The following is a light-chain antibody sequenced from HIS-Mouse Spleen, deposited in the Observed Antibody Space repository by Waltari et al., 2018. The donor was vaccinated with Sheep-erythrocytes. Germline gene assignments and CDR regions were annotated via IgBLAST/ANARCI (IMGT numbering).Light chain of an antibody. Sequence: QAVLTQPSSLSASPGASASLTCTLRSGINVGTYRTHWYQQKPGSPPQYLLRYKSDSDKQQGSGVPSRFSGSKDASANAGILLISGLQSEDEADYYCMIWHSSAWVFGGGTKLTVL. J-gene: IGLJ3*02. CDR2: YKSDSDK. CDR3: MIWHSSAWV. V-gene: IGLV5-45*02. CDR1: SGINVGTYR.